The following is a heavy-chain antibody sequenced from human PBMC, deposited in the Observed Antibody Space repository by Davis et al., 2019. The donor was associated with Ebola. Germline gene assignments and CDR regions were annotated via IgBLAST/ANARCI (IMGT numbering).Heavy chain of an antibody. V-gene: IGHV3-53*01. CDR3: ARAPTDY. J-gene: IGHJ4*02. CDR1: GFTVSSNY. CDR2: IYSGGST. Sequence: GESLKISCAASGFTVSSNYMSWVRQAPGKGLEWVSVIYSGGSTYYADSVKGRFTISRDNDKNSLYLEMNSLRADDTSIYYCARAPTDYWGQGTLVTVSS.